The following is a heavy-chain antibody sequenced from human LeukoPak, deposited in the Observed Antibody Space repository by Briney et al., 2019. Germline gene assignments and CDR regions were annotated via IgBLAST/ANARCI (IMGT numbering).Heavy chain of an antibody. CDR2: ISYDGSNK. V-gene: IGHV3-30*03. J-gene: IGHJ4*02. D-gene: IGHD3-3*01. Sequence: GGSLRLSCAASGFTFSSYGMHWVRQAPGKGLERVAVISYDGSNKYYADSVKGRFTISRDNSKNTLYLQMNSLRAEDTAVYYCARTDFWSGYYTDFDCWGQGTLVTVSS. CDR1: GFTFSSYG. CDR3: ARTDFWSGYYTDFDC.